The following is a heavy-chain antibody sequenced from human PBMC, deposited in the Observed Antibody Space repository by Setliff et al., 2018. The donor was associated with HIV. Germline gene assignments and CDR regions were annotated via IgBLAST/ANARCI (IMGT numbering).Heavy chain of an antibody. J-gene: IGHJ4*02. CDR2: INLYKDDT. CDR3: ARYVLWSDDCSDEGADI. Sequence: GASVKVSCKASGGTFSSYAISWVRQAPGQGLEWMGSINLYKDDTHYAQKFQDRVEMTTDTSTNTAYMELRSLRYDDTAVYYCARYVLWSDDCSDEGADIWGQGTLVTVSS. CDR1: GGTFSSYA. V-gene: IGHV1-18*01. D-gene: IGHD2-21*01.